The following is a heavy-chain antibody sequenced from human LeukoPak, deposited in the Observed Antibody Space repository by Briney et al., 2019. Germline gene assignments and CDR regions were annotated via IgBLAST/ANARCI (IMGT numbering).Heavy chain of an antibody. V-gene: IGHV3-23*01. J-gene: IGHJ4*02. Sequence: GGSLRLSCAASGFTFATYAMSWVRQAPGKGLEWVSTFYETGKTDHADSVKGRFTISRDTSKDTLYLQMNSLRAEDTATYYCAKRGAGSGGLHYWGQGTLVTVSS. CDR1: GFTFATYA. CDR2: FYETGKT. CDR3: AKRGAGSGGLHY. D-gene: IGHD6-19*01.